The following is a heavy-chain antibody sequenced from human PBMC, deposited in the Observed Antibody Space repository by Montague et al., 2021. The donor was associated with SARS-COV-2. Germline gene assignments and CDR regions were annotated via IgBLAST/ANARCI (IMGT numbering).Heavy chain of an antibody. CDR2: IHHGGST. CDR3: ASLGDGVVPSPILGVGPYYSYYYMDV. V-gene: IGHV4-34*01. D-gene: IGHD3-10*01. CDR1: GGSFSTYS. J-gene: IGHJ6*03. Sequence: SETLSLTCAVHGGSFSTYSWNWIRQPPGKGLEWIGEIHHGGSTNYNPSLKSRVTTSADTSKNQFSLKLTSVAAADTAVYYCASLGDGVVPSPILGVGPYYSYYYMDVWGEGTTVTVSS.